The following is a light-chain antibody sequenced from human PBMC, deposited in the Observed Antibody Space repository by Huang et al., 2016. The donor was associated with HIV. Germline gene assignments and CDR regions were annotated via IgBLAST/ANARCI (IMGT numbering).Light chain of an antibody. V-gene: IGKV1-13*02. Sequence: AVQLTQSPSSLSASVGDTVIISCRASQDIGTSLAWYQQRTGRAPKLLISAASTLQTGVPSRFSGDSAGTYFTLFITNLQPEDFATYYCQQLHTYPITCGQGTRLDMK. CDR3: QQLHTYPIT. CDR1: QDIGTS. J-gene: IGKJ5*01. CDR2: AAS.